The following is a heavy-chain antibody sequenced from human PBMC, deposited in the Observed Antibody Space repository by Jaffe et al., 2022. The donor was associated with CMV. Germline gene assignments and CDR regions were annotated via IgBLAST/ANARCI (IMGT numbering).Heavy chain of an antibody. J-gene: IGHJ6*03. Sequence: EVQLVESGGGLVKPGGSLRLSCAASGFTFSNAWMSWVRQAPGKGLEWVGRIKSKTDGGTTDYAAPVKGRFTISRDDSKNTLYLQMNSLKTEDTAVYYCTTYTYYYDSSGYYGYYYYYMDVWGKGTTVTVSS. CDR2: IKSKTDGGTT. CDR3: TTYTYYYDSSGYYGYYYYYMDV. V-gene: IGHV3-15*01. D-gene: IGHD3-22*01. CDR1: GFTFSNAW.